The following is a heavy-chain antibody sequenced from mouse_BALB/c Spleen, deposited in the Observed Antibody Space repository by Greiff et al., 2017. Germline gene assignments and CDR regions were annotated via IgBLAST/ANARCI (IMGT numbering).Heavy chain of an antibody. CDR1: GYSFTDYI. Sequence: EVQLQQTGPELVKPGASVKISCKASGYSFTDYIMLWVKQSHGKSLEWIGNINPYYGSTSYNLKFKGKATLTVDKSSSTAYMQLNSLTSEDSAVYYCASGDTTVAFDYWGQGTTLTVSS. CDR2: INPYYGST. V-gene: IGHV1-39*01. CDR3: ASGDTTVAFDY. D-gene: IGHD1-1*01. J-gene: IGHJ2*01.